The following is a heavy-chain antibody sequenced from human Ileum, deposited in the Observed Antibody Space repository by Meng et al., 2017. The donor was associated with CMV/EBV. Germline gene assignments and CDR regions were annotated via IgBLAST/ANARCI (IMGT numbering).Heavy chain of an antibody. J-gene: IGHJ3*02. CDR1: GFTFSTYD. V-gene: IGHV3-13*01. Sequence: GESLKISCAASGFTFSTYDMHWVRQVPGKGLEWVSGIGTADDTYYSDSAKGRFTISREDAKNSLYLQMDSLRAGETDVYYCARNMGFCRGDAFDIWGQGTMVTVSS. CDR3: ARNMGFCRGDAFDI. D-gene: IGHD2-15*01. CDR2: IGTADDT.